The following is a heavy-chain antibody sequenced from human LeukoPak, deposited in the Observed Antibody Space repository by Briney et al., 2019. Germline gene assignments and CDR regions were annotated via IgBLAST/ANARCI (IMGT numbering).Heavy chain of an antibody. Sequence: SETLSLTCTVSGGSISSYYWSWIRQPPGKGLEWIGYIYYSGSTNHNPSLKSRVTISVDTSKNQFSLKLSSVTAADTAVYYCARVDYSSGYFADYWGQGTLVTVSS. CDR1: GGSISSYY. CDR2: IYYSGST. CDR3: ARVDYSSGYFADY. V-gene: IGHV4-59*12. J-gene: IGHJ4*02. D-gene: IGHD3-22*01.